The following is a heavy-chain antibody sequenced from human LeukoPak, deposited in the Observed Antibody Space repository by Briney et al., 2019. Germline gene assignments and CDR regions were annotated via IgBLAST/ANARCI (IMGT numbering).Heavy chain of an antibody. CDR1: GVSISRSSSY. Sequence: SETLSLTCTVSGVSISRSSSYWGWIRQPPGKGLEWIGSIYYSVSTHYNPSLNGRVTISVDTSKNQFSLKVNSVTAADTAVYYCARLPKWNDGFDPWGQGTLVTVSS. CDR2: IYYSVST. D-gene: IGHD1-1*01. CDR3: ARLPKWNDGFDP. J-gene: IGHJ5*02. V-gene: IGHV4-39*01.